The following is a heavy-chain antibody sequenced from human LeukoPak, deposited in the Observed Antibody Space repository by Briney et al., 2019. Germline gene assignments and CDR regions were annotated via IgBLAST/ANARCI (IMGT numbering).Heavy chain of an antibody. CDR2: ISNSSSYI. CDR1: GFTFSSYS. CDR3: ARDRGIAAAETDY. J-gene: IGHJ4*02. Sequence: GGSLRLSCAASGFTFSSYSMHWVRQAPGKGLEWFSSISNSSSYIYYADSVKGRFTISRDNAKNSLYLQMNSLRAEDTAVYYCARDRGIAAAETDYWGQGTLVTVSS. D-gene: IGHD6-13*01. V-gene: IGHV3-21*01.